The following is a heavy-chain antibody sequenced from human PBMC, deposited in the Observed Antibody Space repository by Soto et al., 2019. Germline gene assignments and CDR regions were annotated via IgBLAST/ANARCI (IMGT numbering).Heavy chain of an antibody. CDR3: AICSRPAAIPTGFDY. Sequence: PSETLSLTCAVYGGSFSGSSWSWIRQPPQKWLEWIGGINHSESTNYNPSLNSRVTISVDTSKHQFSLKLSSVTAADTAVYYCAICSRPAAIPTGFDYWGQGTLVTVSS. J-gene: IGHJ4*02. CDR2: INHSEST. CDR1: GGSFSGSS. D-gene: IGHD2-2*02. V-gene: IGHV4-34*01.